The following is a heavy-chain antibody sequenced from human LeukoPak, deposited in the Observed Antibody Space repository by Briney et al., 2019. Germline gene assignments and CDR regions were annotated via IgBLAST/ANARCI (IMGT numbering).Heavy chain of an antibody. CDR1: GGSISSSSYY. CDR3: ASTLRGGNYDYVWGSPYDAFDI. CDR2: IYYSGST. J-gene: IGHJ3*02. Sequence: SETLSLTCTVSGGSISSSSYYWVWIRQPPGKGLEWIGSIYYSGSTYYNPSLKSRVTISVDTSKNQFSLKLSSVTAADTAVYYCASTLRGGNYDYVWGSPYDAFDIWGQGTMVTVSS. D-gene: IGHD3-16*01. V-gene: IGHV4-39*01.